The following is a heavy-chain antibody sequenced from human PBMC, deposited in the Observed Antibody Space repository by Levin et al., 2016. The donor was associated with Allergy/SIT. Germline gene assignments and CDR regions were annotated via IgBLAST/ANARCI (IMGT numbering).Heavy chain of an antibody. CDR1: GFTFSDYS. CDR2: LGSSSKYI. J-gene: IGHJ6*02. D-gene: IGHD3-3*01. V-gene: IGHV3-21*01. Sequence: LSLTCAASGFTFSDYSMTWVRQAPGKGLEWVSSLGSSSKYIYYADSVGGRFTISRDNPKNSLFLQMNSLRAEDTAVYHCARLNYDFWSGYTGYYYAMDVWGQGTTVTVSS. CDR3: ARLNYDFWSGYTGYYYAMDV.